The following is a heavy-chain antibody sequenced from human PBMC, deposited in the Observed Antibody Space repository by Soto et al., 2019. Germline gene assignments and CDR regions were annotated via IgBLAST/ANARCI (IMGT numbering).Heavy chain of an antibody. CDR3: ARDHHRYSGYDYVDY. CDR1: GFTFSEYY. V-gene: IGHV3-11*05. CDR2: ISSSSSYT. Sequence: QAKLVESGGGLVKPGGSLRLSCAASGFTFSEYYMSWIRQAPGKGLEWVSYISSSSSYTNYADSVKGRFTISRDNAKNSLYLQMNSLRAEDTAVYYCARDHHRYSGYDYVDYWGQGTLVTVSS. D-gene: IGHD5-12*01. J-gene: IGHJ4*02.